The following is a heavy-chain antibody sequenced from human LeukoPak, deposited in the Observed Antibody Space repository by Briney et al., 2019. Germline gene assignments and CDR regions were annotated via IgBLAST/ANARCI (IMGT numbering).Heavy chain of an antibody. V-gene: IGHV3-48*04. D-gene: IGHD2-2*01. CDR2: ISSSSSTI. CDR1: GFTFSSYS. J-gene: IGHJ6*03. Sequence: PGGSLRLSCAASGFTFSSYSMNWVRQAPGKGLEWVSYISSSSSTIYYADSVKGRFTISRDNAKNSLYLQMNSLRAEDTAVYYCARSSTSGYYYYYMDVWGKGTTVTVSS. CDR3: ARSSTSGYYYYYMDV.